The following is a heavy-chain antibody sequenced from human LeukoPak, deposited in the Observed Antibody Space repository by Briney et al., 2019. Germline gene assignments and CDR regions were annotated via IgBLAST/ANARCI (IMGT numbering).Heavy chain of an antibody. Sequence: QPGGSLRLSCAASGFTFSSYAMSWVRQAPGKGLEWVSAISGSGGSTYYADSVKGRFTISRDNSKNTLYLQMNSLRAEDTAVYYCAKPVVATTRRTGYYFDYWGQGTLVTVSS. V-gene: IGHV3-23*01. D-gene: IGHD5-12*01. CDR1: GFTFSSYA. CDR2: ISGSGGST. J-gene: IGHJ4*02. CDR3: AKPVVATTRRTGYYFDY.